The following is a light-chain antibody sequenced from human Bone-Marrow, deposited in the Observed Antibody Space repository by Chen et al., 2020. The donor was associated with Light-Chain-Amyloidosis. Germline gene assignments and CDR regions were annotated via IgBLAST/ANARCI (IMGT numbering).Light chain of an antibody. J-gene: IGLJ2*01. Sequence: QSVLTQPPSTSGTPGQRVTISCSGSTSNIGTYTVNWYRQVPGTAPRLLSQSDNQRPAGVPDRFSGSKSGTSASLAISWLQSADEADYYCAAWDDSLNGVVFGGVTKLTVL. V-gene: IGLV1-44*01. CDR2: SDN. CDR3: AAWDDSLNGVV. CDR1: TSNIGTYT.